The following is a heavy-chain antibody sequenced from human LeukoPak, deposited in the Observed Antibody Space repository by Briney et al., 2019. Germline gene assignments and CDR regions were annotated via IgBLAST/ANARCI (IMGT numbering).Heavy chain of an antibody. Sequence: PGGPLRLSCAAPGFTFSSNNMNWAGQAPGKGLEWVSEISGSGGSTYYADSVKGRFTISRDNAKNSLYLQMNSLRAEDTAVYYCAVRFDYWGQGILVTVSS. J-gene: IGHJ4*02. CDR1: GFTFSSNN. CDR3: AVRFDY. V-gene: IGHV3-48*04. D-gene: IGHD3-16*02. CDR2: ISGSGGST.